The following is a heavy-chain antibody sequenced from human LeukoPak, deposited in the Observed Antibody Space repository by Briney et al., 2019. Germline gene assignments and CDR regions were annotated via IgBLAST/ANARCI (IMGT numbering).Heavy chain of an antibody. CDR2: INHSGST. Sequence: SETLSLTCAVYGGSFSGYYWSWIRQPPGKGLEWIGEINHSGSTNYNPSLKSRVTISLDTSKNQFSLKLSSVTAADTVVYYCARDGVGGSYYYWGQGTLVTVSS. CDR3: ARDGVGGSYYY. V-gene: IGHV4-34*01. D-gene: IGHD1-26*01. CDR1: GGSFSGYY. J-gene: IGHJ4*02.